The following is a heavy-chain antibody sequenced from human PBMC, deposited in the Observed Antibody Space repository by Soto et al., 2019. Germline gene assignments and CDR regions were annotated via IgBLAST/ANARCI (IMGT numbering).Heavy chain of an antibody. CDR2: IDPSDSYT. J-gene: IGHJ4*02. CDR3: ARPVSGHYDSNDY. V-gene: IGHV5-10-1*01. D-gene: IGHD3-22*01. Sequence: GESLKISCKGSGYSFTSYWISWVRQMPGKGLEWMGRIDPSDSYTNYSPSFQGHVTISADKSISTAYLQWSSLKASDTAMYYCARPVSGHYDSNDYWGQGTLVTVSS. CDR1: GYSFTSYW.